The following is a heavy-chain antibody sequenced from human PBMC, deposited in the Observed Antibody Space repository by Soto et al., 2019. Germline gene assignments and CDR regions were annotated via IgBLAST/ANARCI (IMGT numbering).Heavy chain of an antibody. Sequence: SETLSLTCTVSGGSISSGGYYWSWIRQPPGKGLEWIGYIYYSGSTYYNPSLKSRVTISVDTSKNQFSLKLSSVTAADTAVYYCARHDWAKPFDYWGKGTLVTVSS. CDR1: GGSISSGGYY. CDR3: ARHDWAKPFDY. J-gene: IGHJ4*02. V-gene: IGHV4-31*03. CDR2: IYYSGST. D-gene: IGHD3-9*01.